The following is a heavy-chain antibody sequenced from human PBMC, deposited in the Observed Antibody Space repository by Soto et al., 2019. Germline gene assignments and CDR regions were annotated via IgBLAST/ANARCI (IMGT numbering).Heavy chain of an antibody. CDR3: ARHIDRDFWSGFPQYFDY. CDR2: IYYSGST. CDR1: GGSISSSSYY. J-gene: IGHJ4*02. V-gene: IGHV4-39*01. D-gene: IGHD3-3*01. Sequence: SETLSLTCTVSGGSISSSSYYWGWIRQPPGKGLEWIGSIYYSGSTYYNPSLKSRVTISVDTSKNQFSLKLSSVTAADTAVYYCARHIDRDFWSGFPQYFDYWGQGXLVTVSS.